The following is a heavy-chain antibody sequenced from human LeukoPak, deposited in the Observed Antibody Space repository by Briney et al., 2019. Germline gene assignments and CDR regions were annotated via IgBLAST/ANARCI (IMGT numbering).Heavy chain of an antibody. Sequence: GGSLRLSCVASEFAFDEYTFNWVRQAPGKGLEWVSLMSWNGHNTYYSDSVKGRFTISRDNSKNSIYLEMEDLRIEDTALYYCAKDMEDYGGNSFDSWGEGTLVTVSS. V-gene: IGHV3-43*01. J-gene: IGHJ5*01. CDR2: MSWNGHNT. CDR1: EFAFDEYT. CDR3: AKDMEDYGGNSFDS. D-gene: IGHD4-23*01.